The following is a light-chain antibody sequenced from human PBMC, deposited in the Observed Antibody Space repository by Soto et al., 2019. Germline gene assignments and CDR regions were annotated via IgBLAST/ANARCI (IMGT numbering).Light chain of an antibody. Sequence: DIQMTQYPSTLSASVGASVTTTCRASQSISNWLAWYQHKPGKAPKLLIYKASSLRSGVPSRFSGSGSGTEFTLTISSLQPDDFATHYCQQYNSYWAFGQGTKVDIK. CDR2: KAS. J-gene: IGKJ1*01. CDR3: QQYNSYWA. CDR1: QSISNW. V-gene: IGKV1-5*03.